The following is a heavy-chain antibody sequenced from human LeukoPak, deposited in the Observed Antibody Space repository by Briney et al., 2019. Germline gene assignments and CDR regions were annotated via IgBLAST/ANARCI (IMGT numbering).Heavy chain of an antibody. CDR2: ISASGGGT. Sequence: GGSLRLSCAASGFTFSDYAMSWVRQAPGKGLEWVSGISASGGGTYYADSVKGRFTISRDNSKNTLYLQMNSLRAEDTALYYCANLVIGYCFDYWGQGTLVTVSS. J-gene: IGHJ4*02. CDR3: ANLVIGYCFDY. CDR1: GFTFSDYA. D-gene: IGHD2-15*01. V-gene: IGHV3-23*01.